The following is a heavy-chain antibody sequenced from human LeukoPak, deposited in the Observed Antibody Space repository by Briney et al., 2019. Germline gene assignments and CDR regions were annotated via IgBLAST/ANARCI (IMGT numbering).Heavy chain of an antibody. V-gene: IGHV3-23*01. CDR2: ISGSGGST. D-gene: IGHD3-22*01. Sequence: GGSLRLSCAASGFTFISYGMSWVRQAPGKGLEWVSAISGSGGSTYYADSVKGRFTISRDNSKNTLYLQMNSLRPEDTAVYYCAKVGYYDSSGEIDYWGQGTLVTVSS. CDR1: GFTFISYG. J-gene: IGHJ4*02. CDR3: AKVGYYDSSGEIDY.